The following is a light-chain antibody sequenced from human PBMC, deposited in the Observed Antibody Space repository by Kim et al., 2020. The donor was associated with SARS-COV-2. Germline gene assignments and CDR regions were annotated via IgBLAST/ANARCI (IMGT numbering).Light chain of an antibody. J-gene: IGKJ2*01. CDR3: HHYGRSPPMYT. CDR1: QSVISTS. V-gene: IGKV3-20*01. Sequence: PGERATLSCRASQSVISTSLAWYQQRPGHAPRLVIYGASSRATDIPDRFSGSGSGTDFTLTISRLEPEDSAMYYCHHYGRSPPMYTFGQGTKLEI. CDR2: GAS.